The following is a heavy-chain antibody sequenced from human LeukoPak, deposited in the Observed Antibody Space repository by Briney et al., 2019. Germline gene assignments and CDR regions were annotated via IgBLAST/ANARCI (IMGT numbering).Heavy chain of an antibody. V-gene: IGHV3-15*01. CDR1: GFTFSNAW. J-gene: IGHJ4*02. Sequence: PGGSLRLSCAASGFTFSNAWMNWVRQGTWKGLEWVGRIKTKSDGGTTDYAAPVKGRFSISRDDSKNILYLQMNSLKTEDTAVYYCTADVFKSSNGDPQTFDYWGQGTLVTVSS. CDR3: TADVFKSSNGDPQTFDY. CDR2: IKTKSDGGTT. D-gene: IGHD4-17*01.